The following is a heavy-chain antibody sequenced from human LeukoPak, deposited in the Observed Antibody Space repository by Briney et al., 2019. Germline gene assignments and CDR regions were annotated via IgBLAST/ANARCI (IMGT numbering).Heavy chain of an antibody. Sequence: PGGSLRLSCAASGFSFSTYVMHWVRQAPGKGLQWVALILYDGSNKYFADSVKGRFIISRDNSKNTLYLQMNSLTADDTAVYYCARVMPRNFYNNGMDVWGQGTTVTVSS. CDR1: GFSFSTYV. V-gene: IGHV3-30*01. CDR2: ILYDGSNK. J-gene: IGHJ6*02. CDR3: ARVMPRNFYNNGMDV. D-gene: IGHD3-10*01.